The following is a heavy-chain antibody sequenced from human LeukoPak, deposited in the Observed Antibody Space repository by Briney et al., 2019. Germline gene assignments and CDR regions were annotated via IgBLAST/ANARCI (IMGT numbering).Heavy chain of an antibody. Sequence: SETLSLTCAVYGGSFSGYYWSWIGQPPGKGLEWIGEINHSGSTNYNPSLKSRVTISVDTSKNQFSLKLSSVTAADTAVYYCARVWRLVPRDYWGQGTLVTVSS. J-gene: IGHJ4*02. CDR2: INHSGST. V-gene: IGHV4-34*01. CDR1: GGSFSGYY. CDR3: ARVWRLVPRDY. D-gene: IGHD6-19*01.